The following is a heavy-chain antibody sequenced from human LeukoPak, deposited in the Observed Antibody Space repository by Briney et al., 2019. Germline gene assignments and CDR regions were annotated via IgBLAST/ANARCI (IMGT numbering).Heavy chain of an antibody. CDR1: DYSLSRGYY. J-gene: IGHJ4*02. CDR2: IYHSRNT. D-gene: IGHD4-11*01. CDR3: ARELADYSNYPRYFEY. Sequence: ASETLSLSCTVSDYSLSRGYYWAWIRQPPGKGREGIGSIYHSRNTYYNPSLKSRVTISVDTSKNQFSLRLTSVTAADTAVYYCARELADYSNYPRYFEYWGQGTLVTVSS. V-gene: IGHV4-38-2*02.